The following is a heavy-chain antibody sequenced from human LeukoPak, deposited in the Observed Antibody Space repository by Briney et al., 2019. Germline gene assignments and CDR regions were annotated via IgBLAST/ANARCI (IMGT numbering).Heavy chain of an antibody. D-gene: IGHD3-10*01. CDR1: RYSISSGYN. CDR2: ISHSGST. CDR3: ARGYYGSGSYYKGNYFDY. J-gene: IGHJ4*02. Sequence: SETLSLTCAASRYSISSGYNWGWIRQSPGKGLEWIGSISHSGSTYYNPSLKSRVTISVDTSKNEFSLNLSSVTAADTAVYYCARGYYGSGSYYKGNYFDYWGRGTLVTVSS. V-gene: IGHV4-38-2*01.